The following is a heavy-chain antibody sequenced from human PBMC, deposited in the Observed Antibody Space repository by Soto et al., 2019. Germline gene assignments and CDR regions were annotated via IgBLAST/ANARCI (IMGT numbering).Heavy chain of an antibody. J-gene: IGHJ5*02. V-gene: IGHV4-61*01. Sequence: QVQLQESGPGLVKPSETLSLTCTVSGGSVSSGSHYWSWIRQPPGKGLEWIGYIYYSGSTRYNPSLKSRVTISVDTSKNQLSLKLSSVTAADTAVYYCASKVVIIRGWFDPWGQGTLVTVSS. CDR2: IYYSGST. CDR1: GGSVSSGSHY. CDR3: ASKVVIIRGWFDP. D-gene: IGHD3-3*01.